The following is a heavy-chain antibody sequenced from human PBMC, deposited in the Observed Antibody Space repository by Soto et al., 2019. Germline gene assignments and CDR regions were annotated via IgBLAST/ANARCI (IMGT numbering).Heavy chain of an antibody. Sequence: GGSLRLSCAASGFTFDDYTMHWVRQAPGKGLEWVSVIYSGGSTYYADSVKGRFTISRDNSKNTLYLQMNSLRAEDTAVYYCARRPYSSSRMNYYYYGMDVWGQGTTVTVSS. CDR1: GFTFDDYT. V-gene: IGHV3-53*01. CDR2: IYSGGST. D-gene: IGHD6-13*01. CDR3: ARRPYSSSRMNYYYYGMDV. J-gene: IGHJ6*02.